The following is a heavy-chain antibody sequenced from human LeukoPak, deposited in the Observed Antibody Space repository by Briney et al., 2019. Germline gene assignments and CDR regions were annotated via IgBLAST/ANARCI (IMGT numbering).Heavy chain of an antibody. J-gene: IGHJ4*02. D-gene: IGHD6-13*01. V-gene: IGHV1-18*01. CDR2: ISAYNGNR. CDR3: ARGGPGWDSSSWYNY. CDR1: GYTFTSYG. Sequence: GASVKVSCKTSGYTFTSYGIIWVGQAPGQGLEGMGWISAYNGNRNYAQKLQGRVTMTTDTSTSTAYMELRSLRSDDTAVYYCARGGPGWDSSSWYNYWGQGTLVTVSS.